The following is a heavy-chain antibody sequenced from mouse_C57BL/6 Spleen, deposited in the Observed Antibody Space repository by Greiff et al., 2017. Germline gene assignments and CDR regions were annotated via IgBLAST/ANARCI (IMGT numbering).Heavy chain of an antibody. CDR3: ARADDGYYGGWFAY. J-gene: IGHJ3*01. V-gene: IGHV5-17*01. Sequence: EVKVVESGGGLVKPGGSLKLSCAASGFTFSDYGMHWVRQAPEKGLEWVAYISSGSSTIYYADTVKGRFPISRDNAKNTLFLQMTSLRSEDTAMYYCARADDGYYGGWFAYWGQGTLVTVSA. CDR1: GFTFSDYG. D-gene: IGHD2-3*01. CDR2: ISSGSSTI.